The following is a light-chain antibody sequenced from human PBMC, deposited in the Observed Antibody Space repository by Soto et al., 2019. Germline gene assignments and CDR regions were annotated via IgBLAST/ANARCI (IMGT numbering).Light chain of an antibody. Sequence: QSALAQPPSASGSPGQSVTISCTGTSSDVGGYDYVSWYQQRPGKAPKLLIHEVTKRPSGVPDRFSGSKSGNTASLTASGLQAEDEADYYCSSYAGRTIYVFGNGPKVTV. CDR3: SSYAGRTIYV. J-gene: IGLJ1*01. V-gene: IGLV2-8*01. CDR1: SSDVGGYDY. CDR2: EVT.